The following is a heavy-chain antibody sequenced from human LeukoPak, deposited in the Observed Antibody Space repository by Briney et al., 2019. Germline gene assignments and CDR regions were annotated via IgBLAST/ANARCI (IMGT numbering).Heavy chain of an antibody. CDR3: ARDLLSSSGWYYFDY. V-gene: IGHV4-4*07. J-gene: IGHJ4*02. CDR1: GGSISSYY. CDR2: IYTSGST. Sequence: SKTLSLTCTVSGGSISSYYWSWIRQPAGKGLEWIGRIYTSGSTNYNPSLKSRVTISVDKSKNQFSLKLSSVTAADTAVYYCARDLLSSSGWYYFDYWGQGTLVTVSS. D-gene: IGHD6-19*01.